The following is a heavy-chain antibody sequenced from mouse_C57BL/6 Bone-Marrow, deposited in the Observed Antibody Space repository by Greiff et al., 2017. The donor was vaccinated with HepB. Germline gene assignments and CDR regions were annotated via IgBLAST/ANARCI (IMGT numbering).Heavy chain of an antibody. CDR3: ARGSHYYGSSYSFAY. Sequence: QVQLQQPGAELVMPGASVKLSCKASGYTFTSYWMHWVKQRPGQGLEWIGEIDPSDSYTNYNQKFKGKSTLTVDKSSSTAYMQLSSLTSEDSAVYYCARGSHYYGSSYSFAYWGQGTLVTASA. D-gene: IGHD1-1*01. J-gene: IGHJ3*01. CDR2: IDPSDSYT. CDR1: GYTFTSYW. V-gene: IGHV1-69*01.